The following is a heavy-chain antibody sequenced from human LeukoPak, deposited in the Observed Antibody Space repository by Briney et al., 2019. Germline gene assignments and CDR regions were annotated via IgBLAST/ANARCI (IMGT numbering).Heavy chain of an antibody. J-gene: IGHJ6*02. CDR1: GGSISSYY. D-gene: IGHD3-22*01. CDR3: ARDRGSGYYPADGMDV. V-gene: IGHV4-4*07. CDR2: IYTSGST. Sequence: PSETLSLTCTVSGGSISSYYWSWIRQPAGKGLEWIGRIYTSGSTNYNASLKSRVSMSVDTSKNQSSLKLSSVTAADTAVYYCARDRGSGYYPADGMDVWGQGTTVTVSS.